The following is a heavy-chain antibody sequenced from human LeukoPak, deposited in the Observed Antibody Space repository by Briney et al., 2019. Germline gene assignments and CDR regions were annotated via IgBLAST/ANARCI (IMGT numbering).Heavy chain of an antibody. Sequence: SETLSLTCAVSGGSISSSNWWSWVRQPPGKGLEWIGEIYHSGSTNYNPSLKSRVTISVDKSKNQFSLKLSSVTAADTAVYYCATAGYGSGSYSDYWGQGTLVTVSS. CDR1: GGSISSSNW. CDR2: IYHSGST. CDR3: ATAGYGSGSYSDY. V-gene: IGHV4-4*02. J-gene: IGHJ4*02. D-gene: IGHD3-10*01.